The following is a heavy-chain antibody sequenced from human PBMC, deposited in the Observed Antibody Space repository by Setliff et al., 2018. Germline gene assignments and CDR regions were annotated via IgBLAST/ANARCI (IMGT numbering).Heavy chain of an antibody. J-gene: IGHJ4*02. V-gene: IGHV3-48*04. D-gene: IGHD3-22*01. CDR1: GFTFDTYS. CDR3: ARSINGYQQRYDI. CDR2: INSGGSKV. Sequence: PGGSLRLSCAASGFTFDTYSVSWGRQAPGKGLEWVSYINSGGSKVYYADSVKGRFTISRDNAKNSLYLLMKSVRVDDTAVYYCARSINGYQQRYDIWGQGALVTVSS.